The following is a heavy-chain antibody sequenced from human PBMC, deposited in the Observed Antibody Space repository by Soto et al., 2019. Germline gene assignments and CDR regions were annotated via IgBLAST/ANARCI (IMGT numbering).Heavy chain of an antibody. CDR3: ARGIQLWLNYFDY. Sequence: ASVKVSCKASGYTFTSYAMHWVRQAPGQRLEWMGWINAGNGNTKYSQKFQGRVTITRDTSAGTAYMELSSLRSEDTAVYYCARGIQLWLNYFDYWGQGTLVTVSS. CDR1: GYTFTSYA. V-gene: IGHV1-3*01. CDR2: INAGNGNT. D-gene: IGHD5-18*01. J-gene: IGHJ4*02.